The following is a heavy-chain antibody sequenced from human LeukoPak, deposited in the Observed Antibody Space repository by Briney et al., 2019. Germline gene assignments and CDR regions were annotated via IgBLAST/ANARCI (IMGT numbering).Heavy chain of an antibody. J-gene: IGHJ4*02. CDR3: ARDPSGSYSFDY. V-gene: IGHV4-59*01. CDR2: IYYSGST. D-gene: IGHD1-26*01. CDR1: GVSISSYY. Sequence: SETLSLTCTVSGVSISSYYWSWIRQPPGKGLEWIGYIYYSGSTNYNPSLKSRVTISVDTSKNQFSLKLSSVTAADTAVYYCARDPSGSYSFDYWGQGTLVTVSS.